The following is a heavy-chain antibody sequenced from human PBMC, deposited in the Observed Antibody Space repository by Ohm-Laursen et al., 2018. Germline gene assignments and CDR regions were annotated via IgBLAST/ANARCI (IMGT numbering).Heavy chain of an antibody. J-gene: IGHJ6*02. CDR3: ARIPTNYDFWSGYAYYYAMDV. Sequence: SLRLSCAASGFIFSSYEMNWVRQAPGKGLEWVSHISSSATSIFHAGSVKGRFTISRDNAKNSLYLQMDSLRAEDTAVYYCARIPTNYDFWSGYAYYYAMDVWGQGTTVTVSS. CDR1: GFIFSSYE. V-gene: IGHV3-48*03. CDR2: ISSSATSI. D-gene: IGHD3-3*01.